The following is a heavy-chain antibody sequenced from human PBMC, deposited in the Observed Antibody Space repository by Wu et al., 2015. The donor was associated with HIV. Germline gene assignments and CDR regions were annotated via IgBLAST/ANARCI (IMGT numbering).Heavy chain of an antibody. V-gene: IGHV1-18*01. Sequence: QVQLVQSGAEVKKPGTSVKVSCKTSGYLFTMYGISWVRQAPGQGLEWMGWISPYNDNTDYGQRFRDRVTMTSDTSTSTIYMELRSLRSDDTALYYCARGRTNKYSGYFDYWGQGTLVTVSP. CDR1: GYLFTMYG. J-gene: IGHJ4*02. CDR3: ARGRTNKYSGYFDY. CDR2: ISPYNDNT. D-gene: IGHD5-12*01.